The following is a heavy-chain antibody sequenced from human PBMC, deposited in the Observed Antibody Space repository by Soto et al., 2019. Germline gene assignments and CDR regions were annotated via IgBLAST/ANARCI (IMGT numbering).Heavy chain of an antibody. V-gene: IGHV3-23*01. CDR2: IADSGDRT. Sequence: EVQLLESGGGLVQPGGSLRLACEASGFSVSTHAMNWVRQAPGKGLEWVSGIADSGDRTHYADSVKGRFTISRDNSKNTVYLQMNSLRAEDTAVFYCAKGLRHPQCGGDCPAFGSWGQGTLVTVSS. CDR3: AKGLRHPQCGGDCPAFGS. J-gene: IGHJ5*02. CDR1: GFSVSTHA. D-gene: IGHD2-21*02.